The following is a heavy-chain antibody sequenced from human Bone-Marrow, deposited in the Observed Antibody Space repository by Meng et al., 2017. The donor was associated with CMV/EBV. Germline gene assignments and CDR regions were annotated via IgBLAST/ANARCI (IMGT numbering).Heavy chain of an antibody. V-gene: IGHV1-2*02. CDR2: INPNSGGT. Sequence: ASVKVSCKASGYTFTSYAMNWVRQAPGQGLEWMGWINPNSGGTNYAQKFQGRVTMTRDTSISTAYMELSRLRSDDTAVYYCARDIAVAGTGVGVESRNWFDPWGQGTLVTVSS. J-gene: IGHJ5*02. D-gene: IGHD6-19*01. CDR3: ARDIAVAGTGVGVESRNWFDP. CDR1: GYTFTSYA.